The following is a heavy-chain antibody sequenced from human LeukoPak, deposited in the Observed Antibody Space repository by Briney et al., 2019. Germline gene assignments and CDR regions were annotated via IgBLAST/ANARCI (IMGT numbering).Heavy chain of an antibody. CDR1: GFTFSSYG. CDR3: ARVMYRSGWYFLDY. CDR2: IWYDGSNK. V-gene: IGHV3-33*01. Sequence: GGSLRLSCAASGFTFSSYGMHWVRQAPGKGLEWVAVIWYDGSNKYYADSVKARFTISRDNSKNTLYLQMNSLRAEDTAVYYCARVMYRSGWYFLDYWGQGTLVTVSS. D-gene: IGHD6-19*01. J-gene: IGHJ4*02.